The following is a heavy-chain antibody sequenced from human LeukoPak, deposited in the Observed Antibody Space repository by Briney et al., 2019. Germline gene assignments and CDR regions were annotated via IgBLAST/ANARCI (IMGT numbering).Heavy chain of an antibody. CDR2: ISYDGSNK. D-gene: IGHD3-10*01. CDR1: GFTFTSYV. CDR3: ARDVYYDSGSRIENWFDP. Sequence: GGSLRLSSAAPGFTFTSYVMHWVRPAPGKGLEWVAFISYDGSNKYYADSVKGRFTISRDNSKNTLYLQVNSLRAEDTAVYYCARDVYYDSGSRIENWFDPWGQGTLVTVSS. V-gene: IGHV3-30-3*01. J-gene: IGHJ5*02.